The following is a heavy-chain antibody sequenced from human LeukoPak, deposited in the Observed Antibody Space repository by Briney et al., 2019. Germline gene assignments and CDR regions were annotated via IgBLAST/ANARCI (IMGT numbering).Heavy chain of an antibody. J-gene: IGHJ4*02. CDR3: ARSSSYYYDSSGYYYAFDY. Sequence: GSVKVSCKASGYTFTSYYMHWVRQAPGQGLEWMGWINPNSGGTNYAQKFQGRVTMTRDTSISTAHMELSRLRSDDTAVYYCARSSSYYYDSSGYYYAFDYWGQGTLVTVSS. CDR1: GYTFTSYY. V-gene: IGHV1-2*02. CDR2: INPNSGGT. D-gene: IGHD3-22*01.